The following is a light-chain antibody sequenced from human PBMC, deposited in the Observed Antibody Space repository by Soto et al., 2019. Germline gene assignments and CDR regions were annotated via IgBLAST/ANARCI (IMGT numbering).Light chain of an antibody. Sequence: QSALTQPASVSGSPGQSITISCTGTSSDVGGYNYVSWYQHHPGKAPTLMIYDVSNRPSGVSNRFSGSKSGNTASLTMSGLQAEDEADYYCTAYTSNNTMVFGGGTQLTVL. J-gene: IGLJ7*01. CDR1: SSDVGGYNY. V-gene: IGLV2-14*03. CDR3: TAYTSNNTMV. CDR2: DVS.